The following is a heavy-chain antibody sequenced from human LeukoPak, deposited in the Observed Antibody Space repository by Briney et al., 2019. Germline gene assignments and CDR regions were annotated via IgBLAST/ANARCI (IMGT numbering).Heavy chain of an antibody. J-gene: IGHJ4*02. D-gene: IGHD1-7*01. V-gene: IGHV3-48*04. Sequence: GGSLRLSCAASGFTFSSYSMNWVRQAPGKGLEWVSYISSSSTIYYADSVKGRFTISRDNAKNSLYQQMNSLRAEDTAVYYCAKRTGVTELHFDHWGQGTLVTVSS. CDR1: GFTFSSYS. CDR2: ISSSSTI. CDR3: AKRTGVTELHFDH.